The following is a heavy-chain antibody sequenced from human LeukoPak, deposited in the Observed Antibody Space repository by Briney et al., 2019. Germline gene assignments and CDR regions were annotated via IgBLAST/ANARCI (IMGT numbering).Heavy chain of an antibody. Sequence: GESLKISCKGSGYSFTTCWIGWVRQMPRKGLEWMGIIYPGDSDTRYSPSLQGQVTISADKSISTAYLQWSSLKASDTAMYYCARRVGGWTKYGMDGWGQGTMFTVSS. V-gene: IGHV5-51*01. CDR1: GYSFTTCW. CDR2: IYPGDSDT. J-gene: IGHJ6*02. D-gene: IGHD3-16*01. CDR3: ARRVGGWTKYGMDG.